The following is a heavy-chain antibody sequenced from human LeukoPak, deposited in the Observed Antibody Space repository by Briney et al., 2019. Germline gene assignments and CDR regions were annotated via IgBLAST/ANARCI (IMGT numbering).Heavy chain of an antibody. D-gene: IGHD2-15*01. CDR3: ARSSHVAATSYYGMDV. V-gene: IGHV3-33*01. CDR1: GFTFSSYG. CDR2: IWYDGSNK. J-gene: IGHJ6*02. Sequence: GRSLRLSCAASGFTFSSYGMHWVRQAPGKGLEWVAVIWYDGSNKYYADSVKGRFTISRDNSKNTLYLQMNSLRAEDTAVYYCARSSHVAATSYYGMDVWGQGTTVTVSS.